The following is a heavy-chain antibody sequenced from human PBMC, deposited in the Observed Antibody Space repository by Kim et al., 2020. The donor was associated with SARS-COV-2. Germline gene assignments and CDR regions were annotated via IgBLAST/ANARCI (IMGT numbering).Heavy chain of an antibody. V-gene: IGHV3-13*01. CDR3: AIEYSSSWYWAFDI. J-gene: IGHJ3*02. D-gene: IGHD6-13*01. Sequence: YPSAVKGRLRISREKDKNTLYLKMNSLKTGDTAVYYCAIEYSSSWYWAFDIWGQGTMVTVSS.